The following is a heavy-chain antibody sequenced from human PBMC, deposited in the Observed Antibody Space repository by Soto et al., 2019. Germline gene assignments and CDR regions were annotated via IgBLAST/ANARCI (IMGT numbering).Heavy chain of an antibody. CDR3: ASGGDIVVVPAAMGAYFDY. J-gene: IGHJ4*02. CDR2: IWYDGSNK. V-gene: IGHV3-33*01. D-gene: IGHD2-2*01. Sequence: QVQLVESGGGVVQPGRSLRLSCAASGFTFSSYGMHWVRQAPGKGLEWVAVIWYDGSNKYYADSVKGRFTISRDNSKNTLYQQMNSLRAEDTAVYYCASGGDIVVVPAAMGAYFDYWGQGTLVTVSS. CDR1: GFTFSSYG.